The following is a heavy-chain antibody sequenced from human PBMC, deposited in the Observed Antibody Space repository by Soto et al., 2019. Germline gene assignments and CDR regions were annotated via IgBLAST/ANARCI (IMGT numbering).Heavy chain of an antibody. J-gene: IGHJ6*02. CDR3: AKSPGNYYDSSGYYWAYYYYGMDV. CDR1: GGTFSSYA. V-gene: IGHV1-69*13. CDR2: IIPIFGTA. Sequence: ASVNVSCKASGGTFSSYAISWVRQAPGQGLEWMGGIIPIFGTANYAQKFQGRVTITADESTSTAYMELSSLRSEDTAVYYCAKSPGNYYDSSGYYWAYYYYGMDVWGQGTTVTVS. D-gene: IGHD3-22*01.